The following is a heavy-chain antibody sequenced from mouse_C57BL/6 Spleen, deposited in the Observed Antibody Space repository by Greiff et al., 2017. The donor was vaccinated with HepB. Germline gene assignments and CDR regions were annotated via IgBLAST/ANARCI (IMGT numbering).Heavy chain of an antibody. CDR1: GYTFTDYE. J-gene: IGHJ2*01. Sequence: VQLQESGAELVRPGASVTLSCKASGYTFTDYEMHWVKQTPVHGLEWIGAIDPETGGTAYNQKFKGKAILTADKSSSTASMELRSLTSEDSAFYYCTSLYYGSSWGQGTTLTVSS. V-gene: IGHV1-15*01. D-gene: IGHD1-1*01. CDR3: TSLYYGSS. CDR2: IDPETGGT.